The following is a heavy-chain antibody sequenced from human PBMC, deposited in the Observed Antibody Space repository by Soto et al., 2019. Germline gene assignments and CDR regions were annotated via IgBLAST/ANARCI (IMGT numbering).Heavy chain of an antibody. CDR1: GFTFSSYA. D-gene: IGHD3-10*01. Sequence: EVQLLESGGGLVQPGGSLRLSCAASGFTFSSYAMSWVRQAPGKGLEWVSAISGSGGSTYYADSVKGRFTISRDNSKNTLYLQMNSLRAEDTAVYYCAKEGRITMVRGVSKGDFDLWGRGTLVTVSS. CDR2: ISGSGGST. J-gene: IGHJ2*01. V-gene: IGHV3-23*01. CDR3: AKEGRITMVRGVSKGDFDL.